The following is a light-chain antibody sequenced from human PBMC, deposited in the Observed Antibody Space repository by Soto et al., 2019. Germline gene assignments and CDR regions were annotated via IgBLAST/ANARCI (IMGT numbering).Light chain of an antibody. CDR1: QGISNY. Sequence: DVQMTQAPSSLSASVGDRVTITCRASQGISNYLAWYQQKPGKVPKLMIYAASILQSGVPSRFSGSGSGTDFTLTISSLQPEDVETYYCQKYNSAPRTFGGGTKVEIK. CDR3: QKYNSAPRT. CDR2: AAS. V-gene: IGKV1-27*01. J-gene: IGKJ4*01.